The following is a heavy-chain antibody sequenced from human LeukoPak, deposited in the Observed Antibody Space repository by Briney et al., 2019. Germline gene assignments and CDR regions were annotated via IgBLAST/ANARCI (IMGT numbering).Heavy chain of an antibody. D-gene: IGHD2-8*02. CDR3: AKGYCTGGDCYSGFDY. CDR1: GYSLTTYW. Sequence: GESLKISCQGSGYSLTTYWIGWVRQMPGKGLEWMGIIYPGDSDTRYSPSFQGQVTISADKSISTAFLQWGSLKASDTAIYYCAKGYCTGGDCYSGFDYWGQGTLVTVSS. CDR2: IYPGDSDT. J-gene: IGHJ4*02. V-gene: IGHV5-51*01.